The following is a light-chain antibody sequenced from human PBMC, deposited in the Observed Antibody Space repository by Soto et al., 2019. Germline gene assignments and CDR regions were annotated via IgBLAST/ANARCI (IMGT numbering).Light chain of an antibody. CDR3: SSYTTISTYV. V-gene: IGLV2-14*01. CDR2: DVR. CDR1: SSDVGGYNY. J-gene: IGLJ1*01. Sequence: QSALTQPASESGSPGQSITISCTGTSSDVGGYNYVSWYQQHPGKAPKLMIYDVRNRPSGVSNRFSGSKSVNTASLTISGLQAEDEADYYCSSYTTISTYVFGTGTKVTVL.